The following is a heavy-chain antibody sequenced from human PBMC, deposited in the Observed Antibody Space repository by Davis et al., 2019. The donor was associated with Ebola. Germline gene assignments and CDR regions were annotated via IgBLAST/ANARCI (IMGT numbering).Heavy chain of an antibody. CDR3: AKSPGGPVYYDILTGYYSEFDAFDI. CDR2: ISSSGSTI. D-gene: IGHD3-9*01. J-gene: IGHJ3*02. Sequence: PGGSLRLSCAASGFTFSDYYMSWIRQAPGKGLEWVSYISSSGSTIYYADSVKGRFTISRDNAKNSLYLQMNSLRAEDTAVYYCAKSPGGPVYYDILTGYYSEFDAFDIWGQGTMVTVSS. CDR1: GFTFSDYY. V-gene: IGHV3-11*01.